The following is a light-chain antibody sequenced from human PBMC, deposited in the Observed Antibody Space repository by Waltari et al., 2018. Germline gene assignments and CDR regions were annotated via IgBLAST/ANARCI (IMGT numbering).Light chain of an antibody. V-gene: IGKV1-5*03. Sequence: TCRASQIISNCLAWYQQIPGKAPKLLIYMASSLETGVPSRFRGSGSGTEFTLTISSLQPGDFATYYCQQYNTYPFTFGLGTKLESK. CDR1: QIISNC. CDR2: MAS. CDR3: QQYNTYPFT. J-gene: IGKJ2*01.